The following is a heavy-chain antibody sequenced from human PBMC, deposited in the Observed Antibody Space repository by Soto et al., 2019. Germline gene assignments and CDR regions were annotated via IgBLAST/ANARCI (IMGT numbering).Heavy chain of an antibody. V-gene: IGHV3-23*01. Sequence: EVQLLESGGGLVQPGGSLRLSCAASGFTFSSYAMSWVRQAPGKGLEWVSAISGSGGSTCYADSVKGRFTISRDNSKNTLYLQMNSLRAEDTAVYYCAKDDYGDYPGNNWFDPWGQGTLVTVSS. J-gene: IGHJ5*02. CDR3: AKDDYGDYPGNNWFDP. D-gene: IGHD4-17*01. CDR2: ISGSGGST. CDR1: GFTFSSYA.